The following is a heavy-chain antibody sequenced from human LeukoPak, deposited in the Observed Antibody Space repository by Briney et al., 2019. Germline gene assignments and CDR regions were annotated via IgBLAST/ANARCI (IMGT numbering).Heavy chain of an antibody. Sequence: SETLSLTCAVYVGSFSGYYWSWIRQPPGKGLEWIGEINHSGSTNYNSSLKSRVTISVDTSKNQFSLKLSSVTAADTAVYYCARVGVRGSNYWGQGTLVTVSS. V-gene: IGHV4-34*01. CDR1: VGSFSGYY. D-gene: IGHD3-10*01. CDR3: ARVGVRGSNY. J-gene: IGHJ4*02. CDR2: INHSGST.